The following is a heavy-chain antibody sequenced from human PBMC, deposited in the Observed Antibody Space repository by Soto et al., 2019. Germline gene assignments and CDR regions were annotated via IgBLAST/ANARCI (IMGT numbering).Heavy chain of an antibody. J-gene: IGHJ3*02. CDR1: GGSISSGGYY. Sequence: QVQLQESGPGLVKPSQTLSLTCTVSGGSISSGGYYWSWIRQHPGKGLEWIGYIYYSGSTYYNPSLKSRVTISVDTSKNQSSLKLSSVTAADTAVYYCARGNTMTTVIRLRPDAFDIWGQGTMVTVSS. CDR2: IYYSGST. D-gene: IGHD4-17*01. V-gene: IGHV4-31*03. CDR3: ARGNTMTTVIRLRPDAFDI.